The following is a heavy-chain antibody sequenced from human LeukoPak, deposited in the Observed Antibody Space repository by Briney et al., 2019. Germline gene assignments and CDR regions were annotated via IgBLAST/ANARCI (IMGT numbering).Heavy chain of an antibody. V-gene: IGHV4-34*01. Sequence: SETLSLTCAVYGGSFSGHYWSWIRQPPGKGLEWIGEINHSGSTNYNPSLKSRVTISVDTSKNQFSLKLSSVTAADTAVYYCATGGFLVLFDYWGQGTLVTVSS. CDR1: GGSFSGHY. D-gene: IGHD3-3*01. J-gene: IGHJ4*02. CDR2: INHSGST. CDR3: ATGGFLVLFDY.